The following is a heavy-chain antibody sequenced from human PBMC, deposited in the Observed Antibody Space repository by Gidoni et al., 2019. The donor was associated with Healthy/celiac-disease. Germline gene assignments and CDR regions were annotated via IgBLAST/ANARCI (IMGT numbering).Heavy chain of an antibody. CDR2: IKSKTDGGTT. CDR1: GFTFSNAW. V-gene: IGHV3-15*01. Sequence: EVQLVESGGCLVKPGGSLRLSCAASGFTFSNAWMSWVRQAPGKGLEWVGRIKSKTDGGTTDYAAPVKGRFTISRDDSKNTLYLQMNSLKTEDTAVYYCTTGLRGDSSGYPYWGQGTLVTVSS. D-gene: IGHD3-22*01. J-gene: IGHJ4*02. CDR3: TTGLRGDSSGYPY.